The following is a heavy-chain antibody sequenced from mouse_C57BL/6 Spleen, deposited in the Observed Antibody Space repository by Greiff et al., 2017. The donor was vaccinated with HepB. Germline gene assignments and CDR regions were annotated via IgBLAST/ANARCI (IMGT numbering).Heavy chain of an antibody. D-gene: IGHD2-1*01. CDR1: GYTFTSYW. V-gene: IGHV1-64*01. Sequence: QVQLQQPGAELVKPGASVKLSCQASGYTFTSYWMHWVKQRPGQGLEWIGMIHPNSSSTNYNEKFKSKATLTVDKSSSPAYMQLSSLTSEDSAVYYCARGGNYWYFDVWGTGTTVTVAS. CDR3: ARGGNYWYFDV. CDR2: IHPNSSST. J-gene: IGHJ1*03.